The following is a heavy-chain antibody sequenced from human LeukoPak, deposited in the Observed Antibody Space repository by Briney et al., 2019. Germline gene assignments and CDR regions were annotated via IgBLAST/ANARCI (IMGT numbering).Heavy chain of an antibody. J-gene: IGHJ5*02. CDR3: ARDHLANLASRLFDP. D-gene: IGHD3-3*01. V-gene: IGHV1-69*13. CDR1: RGTFSSYA. CDR2: IIPIFGTA. Sequence: SVKVSCKASRGTFSSYAISGVRQAPGQGLEWMGGIIPIFGTANYAQKFQGRVTITADESTSTAYMELSSLRSEDTAVYYCARDHLANLASRLFDPWGQGSLVTVSS.